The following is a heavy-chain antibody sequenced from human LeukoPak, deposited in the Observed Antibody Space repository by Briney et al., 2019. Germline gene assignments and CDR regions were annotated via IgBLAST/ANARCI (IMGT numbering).Heavy chain of an antibody. CDR2: ITSSGAAT. D-gene: IGHD3-22*01. CDR3: AKDRPNYYGSNGHYYKLNGDC. J-gene: IGHJ4*02. Sequence: GGSLRLSRAASGFTFSSYAMSWVRQAPGKGLDWVSSITSSGAATYYADSVKGRFTISRDNSDNTLYLQMNSLRAEDTAVYYCAKDRPNYYGSNGHYYKLNGDCWGQGTLVTVSS. V-gene: IGHV3-23*01. CDR1: GFTFSSYA.